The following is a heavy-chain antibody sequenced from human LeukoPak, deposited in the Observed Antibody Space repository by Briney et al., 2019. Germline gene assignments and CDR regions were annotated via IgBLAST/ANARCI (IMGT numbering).Heavy chain of an antibody. Sequence: PGGSLRLSCSASGFTFSTYTMHWVRQAPGKGLEYVSAVSSSGGSTYYADSVMGRFTISRDNSRNTLYLQMSSLRTKDTAVYYCVKDLFGTGSTSRGFDSWGQGTLVTVSS. D-gene: IGHD2-2*01. CDR2: VSSSGGST. CDR1: GFTFSTYT. J-gene: IGHJ4*02. V-gene: IGHV3-64D*06. CDR3: VKDLFGTGSTSRGFDS.